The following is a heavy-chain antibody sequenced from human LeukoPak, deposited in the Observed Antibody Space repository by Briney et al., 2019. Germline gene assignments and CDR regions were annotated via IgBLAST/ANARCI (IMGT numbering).Heavy chain of an antibody. D-gene: IGHD5-24*01. V-gene: IGHV1-46*01. Sequence: ASVKVSCKASGYTFTSYYVQWVRQAPGQGPEWMGQINPSGGGTSYAQNFQGRVTMTRDTSTSTVYMELSSLRSEDTAVYYCARRSRDGYNRFDYWGQGTLVTVSS. J-gene: IGHJ4*02. CDR1: GYTFTSYY. CDR3: ARRSRDGYNRFDY. CDR2: INPSGGGT.